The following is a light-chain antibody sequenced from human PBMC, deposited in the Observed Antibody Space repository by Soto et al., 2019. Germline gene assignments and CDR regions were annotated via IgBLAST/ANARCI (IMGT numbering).Light chain of an antibody. V-gene: IGKV3D-11*01. CDR2: GAS. CDR3: QQRNKWRT. CDR1: RDVSTN. J-gene: IGKJ1*01. Sequence: ETVMTQSPDTLSVSPWESATLSCRASRDVSTNLAWFQQKPGQTPRLVLYGASKRATGIPARFSGSGFGTDYTLTISSLEPEDFAVYYCQQRNKWRTFGQGTKVDI.